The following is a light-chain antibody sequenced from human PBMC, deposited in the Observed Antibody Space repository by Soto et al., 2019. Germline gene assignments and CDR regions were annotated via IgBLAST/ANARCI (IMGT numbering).Light chain of an antibody. CDR3: SSYTSSSTLDYV. J-gene: IGLJ1*01. CDR1: SSDVGGYNY. V-gene: IGLV2-14*01. Sequence: QSALTQPASVSGSPGQSITISCTGTSSDVGGYNYVSWYQQHPGKAPKLMIYEVSNRPSGVSNRFSGSKSGNTASLTISGLQAEDEADYYRSSYTSSSTLDYVFGTGTKATVL. CDR2: EVS.